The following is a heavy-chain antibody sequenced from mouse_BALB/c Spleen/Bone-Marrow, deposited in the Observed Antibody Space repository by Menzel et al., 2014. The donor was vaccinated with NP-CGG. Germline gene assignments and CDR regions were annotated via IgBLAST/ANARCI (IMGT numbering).Heavy chain of an antibody. CDR2: IDPANDNT. CDR1: GFNIKDTY. J-gene: IGHJ2*01. V-gene: IGHV14-3*02. CDR3: APLTGTFDY. D-gene: IGHD4-1*01. Sequence: VQLKESGAELVKPGASVKLSCTASGFNIKDTYMHWVKQRPEQGLEWIGRIDPANDNTQYDPKFQDKATITADTSSNTPCLQHSSLTSEDGGVGCCAPLTGTFDYWGQGSTRTVSS.